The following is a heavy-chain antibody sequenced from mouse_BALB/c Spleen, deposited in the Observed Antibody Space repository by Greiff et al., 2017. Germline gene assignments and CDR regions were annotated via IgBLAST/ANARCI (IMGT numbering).Heavy chain of an antibody. J-gene: IGHJ4*01. V-gene: IGHV5-17*02. D-gene: IGHD2-4*01. CDR2: ISSGSSTI. Sequence: EVKLVESGGGLVQPGGSRKLSCAASGFTFSSFGMHWVRQAPEKGLEWVAYISSGSSTIYYADTVKGRFTISRDNPKNTLFLQMTSLRSEDTAMYYCARGGIYYDYDHYAMDYWGQGTSVTVSS. CDR3: ARGGIYYDYDHYAMDY. CDR1: GFTFSSFG.